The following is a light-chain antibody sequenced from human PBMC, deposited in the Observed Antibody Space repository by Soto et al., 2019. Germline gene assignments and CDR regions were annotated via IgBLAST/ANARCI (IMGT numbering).Light chain of an antibody. CDR2: NNN. CDR3: AAWDDSRNGPQ. J-gene: IGLJ3*02. Sequence: QAVVTQPPSASGTPGQRVTISCSGSGTNIGINTVNWYQQLPGTAPKLLIYNNNQRSSGVSDRFSGSKSGASASLAISGLHAEDEGHYFCAAWDDSRNGPQFGGGTKLTVL. CDR1: GTNIGINT. V-gene: IGLV1-44*01.